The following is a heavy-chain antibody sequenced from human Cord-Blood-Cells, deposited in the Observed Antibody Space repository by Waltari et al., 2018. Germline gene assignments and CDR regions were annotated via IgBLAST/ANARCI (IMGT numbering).Heavy chain of an antibody. CDR2: IKSKTDGGTT. Sequence: EVQLVESGGGLVKPGGSLRLTCAASGFTFSNAWRSWVRQAPGKGVEWVGRIKSKTDGGTTDYAEPVKGRFTISRDDSKNTLYLQMNSLKAEDTAVYYCTTDGGIVATIRDYWGQGTLVTVSS. J-gene: IGHJ4*02. V-gene: IGHV3-15*01. D-gene: IGHD5-12*01. CDR1: GFTFSNAW. CDR3: TTDGGIVATIRDY.